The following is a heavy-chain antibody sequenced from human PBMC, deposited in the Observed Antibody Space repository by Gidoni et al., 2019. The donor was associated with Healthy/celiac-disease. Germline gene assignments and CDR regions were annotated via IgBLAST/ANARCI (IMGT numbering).Heavy chain of an antibody. CDR1: GFTFRNAG. V-gene: IGHV3-15*01. D-gene: IGHD6-19*01. Sequence: EVQLVESGGGLVKPGGSLRLSCAASGFTFRNAGMSWVRQAPGKGLERVDRIKSKTDGGTTDYSAPVKGRFTISRDDSKNTLYLQMNSLKTEDTAVYYCTTDWNSSGHYWGQGTLVTVSS. CDR2: IKSKTDGGTT. CDR3: TTDWNSSGHY. J-gene: IGHJ4*02.